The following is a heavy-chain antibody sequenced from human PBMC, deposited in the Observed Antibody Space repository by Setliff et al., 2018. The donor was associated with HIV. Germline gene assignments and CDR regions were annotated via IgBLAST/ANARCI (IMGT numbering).Heavy chain of an antibody. Sequence: ASVKVSCKASGYTLTDFDIYWMRQASGQGLEWLGWINPKSGNTAYAQSFQGRVTLTTNTAISTVDMELSSLSSEDTVVYYCTRWIVGSSNIFAFHIWGQGTLVTVSS. D-gene: IGHD1-26*01. CDR3: TRWIVGSSNIFAFHI. J-gene: IGHJ3*02. CDR1: GYTLTDFD. CDR2: INPKSGNT. V-gene: IGHV1-8*01.